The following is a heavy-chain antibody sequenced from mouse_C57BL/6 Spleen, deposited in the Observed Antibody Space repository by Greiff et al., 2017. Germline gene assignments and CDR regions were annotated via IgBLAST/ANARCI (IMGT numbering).Heavy chain of an antibody. CDR2: FYPGSGSI. Sequence: VQLQESGAELVKPGASVKLSCKASGYTFPEYTIHWVKQRSGQGLEWIGWFYPGSGSIKYNEKFKDKATLTADKSSSTVYMELSRLTSEDSAVYFCARHALITTVVAMRGYYAMDYWGQGTSVTVSS. CDR3: ARHALITTVVAMRGYYAMDY. D-gene: IGHD1-1*01. CDR1: GYTFPEYT. J-gene: IGHJ4*01. V-gene: IGHV1-62-2*01.